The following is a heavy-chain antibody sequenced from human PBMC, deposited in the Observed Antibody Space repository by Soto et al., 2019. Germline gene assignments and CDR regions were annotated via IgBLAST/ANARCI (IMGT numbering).Heavy chain of an antibody. CDR2: TYYKSKWYN. Sequence: PAQTLSLTCVISGDSVSSSSAAWTWIRQSPSRGLEWLGRTYYKSKWYNDYAVSVKTRITINPDTFKNQFSLRLNSVTPEDTAMYYCARERDSGRFPLYFDFWGQGALVTVPS. CDR3: ARERDSGRFPLYFDF. V-gene: IGHV6-1*01. D-gene: IGHD1-26*01. J-gene: IGHJ4*02. CDR1: GDSVSSSSAA.